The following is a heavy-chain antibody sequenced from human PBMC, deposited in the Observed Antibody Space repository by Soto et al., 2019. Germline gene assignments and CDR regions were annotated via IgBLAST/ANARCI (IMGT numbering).Heavy chain of an antibody. CDR3: TRTLTPNPAEYLQH. D-gene: IGHD2-15*01. Sequence: GASVKVSCKASGYTFTRYYMHWVRQAPGQGLEWMGLINPSGGSTSYAQKFQGRVTMTRDTSTSTVYMELSSLRSEDTAVYYCTRTLTPNPAEYLQHWGQGTLVTVSS. CDR2: INPSGGST. CDR1: GYTFTRYY. J-gene: IGHJ1*01. V-gene: IGHV1-46*03.